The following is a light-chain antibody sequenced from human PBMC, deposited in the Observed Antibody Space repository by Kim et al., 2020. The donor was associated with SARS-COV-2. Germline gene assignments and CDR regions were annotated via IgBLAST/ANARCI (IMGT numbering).Light chain of an antibody. CDR1: NSDIGGYNY. V-gene: IGLV2-14*03. CDR2: DVT. Sequence: GQSSTVSCAGNNSDIGGYNYVSWYQQHPGKAPKLMIYDVTKRPSGVSNRFSGSKSGNTASLTISGLQADDEADYYCSSYTSSKTWVFGGGTQLTVL. CDR3: SSYTSSKTWV. J-gene: IGLJ3*02.